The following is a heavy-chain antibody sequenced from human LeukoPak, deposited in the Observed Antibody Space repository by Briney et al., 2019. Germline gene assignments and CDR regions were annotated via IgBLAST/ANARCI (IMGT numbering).Heavy chain of an antibody. Sequence: PSETLSLTCTVSGGSISSYYWSWIRQPPGKGLEWIGYIYYSGSTNHNPSLKSRVTISVDRSKNQFSLKLSSVTAADTAVYYCARGGSLADSWGQGTLVTVSS. CDR2: IYYSGST. CDR1: GGSISSYY. CDR3: ARGGSLADS. J-gene: IGHJ4*02. V-gene: IGHV4-59*01.